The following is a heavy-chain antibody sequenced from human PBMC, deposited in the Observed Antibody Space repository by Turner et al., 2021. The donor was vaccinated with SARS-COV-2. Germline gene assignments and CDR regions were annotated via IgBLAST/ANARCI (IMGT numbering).Heavy chain of an antibody. CDR2: RNPDSGNT. V-gene: IGHV1-8*03. J-gene: IGHJ2*01. D-gene: IGHD2-2*01. CDR1: GSTFPSYD. CDR3: ARGGYCSSTSCSPYWYFDL. Sequence: QVQLGQSGAEVKKPGASVKVSCKASGSTFPSYDINWVRQATGQGLEWRGWRNPDSGNTAYAQKFQGRVTITRNTSISTAYKELSSLRSEDTAVDYCARGGYCSSTSCSPYWYFDLWGRGTLVTVSS.